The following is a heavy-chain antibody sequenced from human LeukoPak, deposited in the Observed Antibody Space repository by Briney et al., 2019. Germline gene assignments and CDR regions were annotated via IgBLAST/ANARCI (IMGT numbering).Heavy chain of an antibody. V-gene: IGHV3-21*01. Sequence: GGSLRLSCAASGFTFSSYTMNWVRQAPGKGLEWVSSISSSSSHIYYTDSVKGRFTISRDNAKTSLNLQVNSLRAEDTAVYYCARGDKSSGWYFLDYWGRGTLVTVSS. CDR2: ISSSSSHI. J-gene: IGHJ4*02. CDR3: ARGDKSSGWYFLDY. D-gene: IGHD6-19*01. CDR1: GFTFSSYT.